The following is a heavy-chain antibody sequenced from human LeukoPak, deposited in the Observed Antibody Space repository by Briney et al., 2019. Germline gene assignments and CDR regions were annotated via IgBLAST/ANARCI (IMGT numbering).Heavy chain of an antibody. D-gene: IGHD6-13*01. J-gene: IGHJ5*02. CDR2: INPNSGGT. Sequence: GASVKVSCKASGYTFTGYYMHWVRQAPGQGLEWMGWINPNSGGTNYAQKFQGRVTMTRDTSISTAYMELSRLRSDDTDVYYCAREAGSIAAADPNWFDPWGQGTLVTVSS. CDR1: GYTFTGYY. V-gene: IGHV1-2*02. CDR3: AREAGSIAAADPNWFDP.